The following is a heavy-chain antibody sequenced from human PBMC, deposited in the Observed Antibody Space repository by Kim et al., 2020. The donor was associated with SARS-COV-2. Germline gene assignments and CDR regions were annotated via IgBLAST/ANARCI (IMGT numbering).Heavy chain of an antibody. V-gene: IGHV4-39*06. D-gene: IGHD4-4*01. J-gene: IGHJ4*02. Sequence: TPALKRRLPISVDTSKNQFPLRLSSVTAADTAVYYCARSRGSTVTDLLDYWGQGTLVTVSS. CDR3: ARSRGSTVTDLLDY.